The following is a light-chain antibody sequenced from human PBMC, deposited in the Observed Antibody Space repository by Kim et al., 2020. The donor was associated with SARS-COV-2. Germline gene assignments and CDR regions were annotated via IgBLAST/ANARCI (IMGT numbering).Light chain of an antibody. Sequence: QAVVTQEPSVTVSPGGKVTLTCGFSTGAVTSGSYPNWIQQKPGQTPRTLIYSTINKHSWTPARFSGSLLGGKAALTLSGVQPEDEADYYCLLYYGGAQVFGGGTQLTVL. CDR1: TGAVTSGSY. J-gene: IGLJ3*02. CDR3: LLYYGGAQV. CDR2: STI. V-gene: IGLV7-43*01.